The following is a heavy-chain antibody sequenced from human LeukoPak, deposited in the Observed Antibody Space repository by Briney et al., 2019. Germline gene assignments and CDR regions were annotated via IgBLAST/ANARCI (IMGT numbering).Heavy chain of an antibody. J-gene: IGHJ4*02. V-gene: IGHV3-7*01. Sequence: GGSLRLSCAASGFTFSNYWMSWVRQAPGKGLEWVANIKQDGSEKYYVDSVKGRLTISRDNAKNSLYLQMNSLRVDDTAVYYCARAGADYWGQGTLVTVPS. CDR1: GFTFSNYW. CDR3: ARAGADY. CDR2: IKQDGSEK.